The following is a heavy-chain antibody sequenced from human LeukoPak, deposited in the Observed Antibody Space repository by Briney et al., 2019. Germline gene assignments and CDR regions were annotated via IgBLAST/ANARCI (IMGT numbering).Heavy chain of an antibody. Sequence: ASVKVSCKASGYTLTAYYMDWVRQAPGQGLEWMGWISAYNGNTNYAQKLQGRVTMTTDTSTSTAYMDLRSLRSDDTAVYYCARAGTAMLYYFDYWGQGTLVTVSS. CDR1: GYTLTAYY. V-gene: IGHV1-18*04. CDR2: ISAYNGNT. D-gene: IGHD5-18*01. CDR3: ARAGTAMLYYFDY. J-gene: IGHJ4*02.